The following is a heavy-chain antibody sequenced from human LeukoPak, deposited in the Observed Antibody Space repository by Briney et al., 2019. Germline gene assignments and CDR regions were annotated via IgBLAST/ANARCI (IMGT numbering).Heavy chain of an antibody. CDR2: ISYDGSNK. CDR3: ARDSRYDFWSGSYYYGMDV. V-gene: IGHV3-30*14. J-gene: IGHJ6*02. D-gene: IGHD3-3*01. Sequence: GGSLRLSCAASEFTFSSYVMHWVRQAPGKGLEWVAVISYDGSNKYYADSVKGRFTISRDNFKNTLYLQMNSLRAEDTAVYYCARDSRYDFWSGSYYYGMDVWGQGTTVTVSS. CDR1: EFTFSSYV.